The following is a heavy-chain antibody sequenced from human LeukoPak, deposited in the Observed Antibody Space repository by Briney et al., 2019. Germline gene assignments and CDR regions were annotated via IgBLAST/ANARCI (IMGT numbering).Heavy chain of an antibody. D-gene: IGHD3-10*01. CDR3: VVDLSGSADY. Sequence: GSLILSCAASGLTFSSYWMHWVRQAPGKGLVWVSRINSDGSSTSYADSVKGRFTISRDNAKNTLYLQMNSLRTEDSALYYCVVDLSGSADYWGQGTLVTVSS. V-gene: IGHV3-74*01. J-gene: IGHJ4*02. CDR1: GLTFSSYW. CDR2: INSDGSST.